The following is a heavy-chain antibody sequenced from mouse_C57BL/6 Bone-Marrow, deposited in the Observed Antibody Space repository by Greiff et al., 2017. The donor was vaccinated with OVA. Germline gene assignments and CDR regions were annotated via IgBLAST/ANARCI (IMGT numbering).Heavy chain of an antibody. D-gene: IGHD1-1*01. CDR3: ARGGDYYGSKEYFDV. V-gene: IGHV1-81*01. Sequence: VQLQQSGAELARPGASVKLSCKASGYTFTSYGISWVKQRTGQGLEWIGEIYPRSGNTYYNEKFKGKATLTADKSSSTAYMELRSLTSEDSAVYFCARGGDYYGSKEYFDVWGTGTTVTVSS. J-gene: IGHJ1*03. CDR1: GYTFTSYG. CDR2: IYPRSGNT.